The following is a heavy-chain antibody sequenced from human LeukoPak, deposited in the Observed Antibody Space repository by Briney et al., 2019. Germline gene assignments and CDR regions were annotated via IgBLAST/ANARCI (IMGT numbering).Heavy chain of an antibody. CDR2: IHGSGTGT. D-gene: IGHD3-3*01. CDR1: GFTFNTYA. CDR3: TREGDYDFWSGYYSASYLCY. V-gene: IGHV3-23*01. J-gene: IGHJ4*02. Sequence: GGSLRLSCAASGFTFNTYAMGWVRQAPGKGLEWVSTIHGSGTGTYYADSVKGRFTISRDNSKNTLYLQMNSLRAEDTAVYYCTREGDYDFWSGYYSASYLCYWGQGTLVTVSS.